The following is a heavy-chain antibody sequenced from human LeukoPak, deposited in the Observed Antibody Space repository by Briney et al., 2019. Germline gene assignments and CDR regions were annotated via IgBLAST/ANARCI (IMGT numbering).Heavy chain of an antibody. CDR1: GFTFSSYG. CDR3: ARSRGRNFYDTTGRSPEF. D-gene: IGHD3-22*01. J-gene: IGHJ4*02. V-gene: IGHV3-30*03. CDR2: ISYDGSNK. Sequence: GGSLRLSCAASGFTFSSYGMHWVRQAPGKGLEWVAVISYDGSNKYYADSVKGRFTISRDNSNSTLYLQMKSLRADDTAVYYCARSRGRNFYDTTGRSPEFWGQGTLVTVSS.